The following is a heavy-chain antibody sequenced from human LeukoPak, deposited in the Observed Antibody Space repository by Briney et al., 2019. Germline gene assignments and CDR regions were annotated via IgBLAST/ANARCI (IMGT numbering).Heavy chain of an antibody. CDR2: IYHSGST. J-gene: IGHJ4*02. Sequence: SETLSLTCAVYGGSFSGYYWSWIRQPPGKGLEWIGEIYHSGSTNYNPSLKSRVTISVDTSKNQFSLRLNSVTAADTAIYYCAREKIAMRAFDSWGQGTLVTVSS. D-gene: IGHD2-2*01. CDR3: AREKIAMRAFDS. V-gene: IGHV4-34*01. CDR1: GGSFSGYY.